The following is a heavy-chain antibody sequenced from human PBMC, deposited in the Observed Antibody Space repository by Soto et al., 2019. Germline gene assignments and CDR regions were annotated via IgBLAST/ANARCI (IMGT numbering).Heavy chain of an antibody. J-gene: IGHJ6*02. Sequence: VASVKVSCKASGGTFSSYAISWVRQAPGQGLEWMGGIIPIFGTANYAQKFQGRVTITADESTSTAYMELSSLRSEDTAVYYCARDPLGASKPYYGMDVWGQGTTVTVSS. CDR3: ARDPLGASKPYYGMDV. CDR1: GGTFSSYA. D-gene: IGHD3-10*01. V-gene: IGHV1-69*13. CDR2: IIPIFGTA.